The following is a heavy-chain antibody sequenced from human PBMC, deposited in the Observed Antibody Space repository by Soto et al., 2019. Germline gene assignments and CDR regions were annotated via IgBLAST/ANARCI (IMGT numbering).Heavy chain of an antibody. CDR3: ARRLDNTLDF. Sequence: GESLKISCKGSGYNFATYWIGWGRQMPGKGLEWMGIIYPHDSDTRYSPSFQGQVTISADKSISTAYLQWSSLKASDTAIYYCARRLDNTLDFWGPGTLGTVSS. CDR2: IYPHDSDT. D-gene: IGHD1-20*01. J-gene: IGHJ4*02. V-gene: IGHV5-51*01. CDR1: GYNFATYW.